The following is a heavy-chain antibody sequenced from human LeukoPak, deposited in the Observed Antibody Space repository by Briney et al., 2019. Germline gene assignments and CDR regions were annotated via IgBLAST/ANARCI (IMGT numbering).Heavy chain of an antibody. V-gene: IGHV3-23*01. CDR3: ARGWYNSGYYCDY. D-gene: IGHD6-19*01. CDR2: ISATGGRT. Sequence: GGSLRLSCAASGLTFSSYDMSWVRQAPGKGLEWVSAISATGGRTYHADSVKGRLTISRDNSKNTLYLQMNSLRAEDTAVYYCARGWYNSGYYCDYWGQGTLVTVSS. J-gene: IGHJ4*02. CDR1: GLTFSSYD.